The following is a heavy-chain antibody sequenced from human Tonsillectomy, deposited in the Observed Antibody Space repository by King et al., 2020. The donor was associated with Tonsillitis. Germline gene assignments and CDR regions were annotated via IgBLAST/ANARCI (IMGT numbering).Heavy chain of an antibody. CDR1: GGSISNY. CDR3: ARDRDWGIGALDI. Sequence: VQLPESGPGLVKPSETLSLTCTVSGGSISNYWSWVRQPPGKGLEWIGYIYYSGSTNYNPSLKSRVTISIDTSKNQLSLKLNSVTAADTAVYYCARDRDWGIGALDIWGQGTMVTVSS. CDR2: IYYSGST. J-gene: IGHJ3*02. D-gene: IGHD7-27*01. V-gene: IGHV4-59*01.